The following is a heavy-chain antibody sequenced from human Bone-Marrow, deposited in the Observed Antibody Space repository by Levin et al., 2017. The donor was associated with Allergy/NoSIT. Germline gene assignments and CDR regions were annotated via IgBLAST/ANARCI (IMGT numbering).Heavy chain of an antibody. CDR1: EFTLSRYA. CDR3: AKDPNGDYVGAFDT. Sequence: QAGGSLRLSCAGSEFTLSRYAMTWVRQVPGKGLEWVSSISAGGGGTYYADSVKGRFTISRDNSRNRLYLQMNSLRAEDTAVYHCAKDPNGDYVGAFDTWGHGTMVTVSS. V-gene: IGHV3-23*01. CDR2: ISAGGGGT. D-gene: IGHD4-17*01. J-gene: IGHJ3*02.